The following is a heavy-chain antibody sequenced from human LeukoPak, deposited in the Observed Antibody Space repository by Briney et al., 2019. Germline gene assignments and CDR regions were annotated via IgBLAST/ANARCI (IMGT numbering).Heavy chain of an antibody. V-gene: IGHV3-23*01. D-gene: IGHD4-17*01. CDR1: GFTFSSYG. J-gene: IGHJ4*02. Sequence: PGGSLRLSCAASGFTFSSYGMSWVRQAPGKGLEWVSAISGSGDTTYYADSVKGRFTISRDNAKNTLYLQMNSLRAEDTAVYYCARDYGDYEGLDYWGQGTLVTVSS. CDR2: ISGSGDTT. CDR3: ARDYGDYEGLDY.